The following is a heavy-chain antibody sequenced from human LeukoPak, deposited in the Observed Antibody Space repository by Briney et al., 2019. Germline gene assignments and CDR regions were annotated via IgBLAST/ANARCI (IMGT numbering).Heavy chain of an antibody. D-gene: IGHD6-6*01. CDR1: GFTFSSYA. CDR3: AREGPAIAARPLDY. Sequence: GRSLRLSCAASGFTFSSYAMHWVRQAPGKGLEWVAVISYDGSNKYYADSVKGRFTISRDNSKNTLYLQMNSLRAEDTAVYYCAREGPAIAARPLDYWGQGTLVTVSS. J-gene: IGHJ4*02. V-gene: IGHV3-30-3*01. CDR2: ISYDGSNK.